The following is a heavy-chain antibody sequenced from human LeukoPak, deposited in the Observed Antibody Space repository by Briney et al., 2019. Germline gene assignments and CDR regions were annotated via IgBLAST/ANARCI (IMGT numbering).Heavy chain of an antibody. CDR3: ATGGRITIFGPVGYYYYYMDV. CDR2: INPNSGGT. V-gene: IGHV1-2*02. J-gene: IGHJ6*03. Sequence: VASVKVSCKASGYTFTGYYMHWVRQAPGQGLEWMGWINPNSGGTNYAQKFQGRVTMTRDTSISTAYMELGRLKSDDTAVYYCATGGRITIFGPVGYYYYYMDVWGKGTTVTVSS. CDR1: GYTFTGYY. D-gene: IGHD3-3*01.